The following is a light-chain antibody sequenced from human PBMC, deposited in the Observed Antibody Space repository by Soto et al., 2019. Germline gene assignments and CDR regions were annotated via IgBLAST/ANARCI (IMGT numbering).Light chain of an antibody. CDR1: QSVGSS. Sequence: EVVLTQSPATLSLSPGERATLSCRASQSVGSSLAWYQQKPGQAPRLLIYDASSRATGIPARFIGSGSGTDFTLTISSLEPADFAVYYCQQRSNWPPGGGPITFGQGTRLEIK. CDR2: DAS. CDR3: QQRSNWPPGGGPIT. J-gene: IGKJ5*01. V-gene: IGKV3-11*01.